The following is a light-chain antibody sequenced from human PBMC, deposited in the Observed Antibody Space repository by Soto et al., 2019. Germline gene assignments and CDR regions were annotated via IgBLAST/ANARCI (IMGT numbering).Light chain of an antibody. J-gene: IGKJ2*01. Sequence: DIQMTQSHSTLSASVGDRVTITCRASQSISSWLAWYQQKPGKAPKVLIYKASSLESGVPSRFSGSGSGTEFTLTISSLQPDDLATYYCQQYNSYSGTFGQGTKVEIK. V-gene: IGKV1-5*03. CDR1: QSISSW. CDR2: KAS. CDR3: QQYNSYSGT.